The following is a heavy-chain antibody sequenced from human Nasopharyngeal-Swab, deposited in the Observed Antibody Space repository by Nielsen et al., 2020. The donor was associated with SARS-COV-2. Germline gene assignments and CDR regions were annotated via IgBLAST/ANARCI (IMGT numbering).Heavy chain of an antibody. Sequence: GESLKISCAASGFAFSTYSMNWVRQAPGKGLEWLPYINSGGSTIYYADSVKGRFTISRDNAKNSMFLQMHGLRVEDTAIYYCARGPYYWGQGALVTVSS. D-gene: IGHD3-16*01. CDR3: ARGPYY. V-gene: IGHV3-48*04. CDR2: INSGGSTI. CDR1: GFAFSTYS. J-gene: IGHJ4*02.